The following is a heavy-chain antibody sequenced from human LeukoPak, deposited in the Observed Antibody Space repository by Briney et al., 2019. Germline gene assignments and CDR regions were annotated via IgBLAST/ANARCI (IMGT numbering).Heavy chain of an antibody. D-gene: IGHD2-2*01. CDR1: GFTFSGSA. J-gene: IGHJ6*03. Sequence: PGGSLRLSCAASGFTFSGSAMHWVRQASGKGLEWVGRIRSKANSYATAYAASVKGRFTISRDDSKNTAYLQMNSLKTEDTAVYYCTRLFLGVPAAKDYYMDVWGKGTTVTVSS. CDR2: IRSKANSYAT. CDR3: TRLFLGVPAAKDYYMDV. V-gene: IGHV3-73*01.